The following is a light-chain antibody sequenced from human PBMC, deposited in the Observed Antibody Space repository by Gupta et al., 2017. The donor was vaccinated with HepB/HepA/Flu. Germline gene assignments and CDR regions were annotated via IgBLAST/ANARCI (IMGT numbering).Light chain of an antibody. J-gene: IGKJ1*01. CDR2: AAS. CDR3: QQRDSTPWT. CDR1: QSISSY. Sequence: IQMTQSPSSLSASVGDRVTITCRASQSISSYLNWYQQKPGKAPKLLIYAASRLQSGVPSRFSGSGSGTDFTLTISSLQPEDFATYYCQQRDSTPWTFGQGTKMEIK. V-gene: IGKV1-39*01.